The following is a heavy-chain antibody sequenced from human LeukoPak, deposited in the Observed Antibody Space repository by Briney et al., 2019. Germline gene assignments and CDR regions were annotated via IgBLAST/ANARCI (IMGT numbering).Heavy chain of an antibody. Sequence: SETLPLTCTVSGGSISSGGYYWSWIRQPPGKGLEWIGYIYHSGSTYYNPSLKSRVTISVDRSKNQFSLKLSSVTAADTAVYYCARGDSNSWFDPWGQGTLVTVSS. CDR1: GGSISSGGYY. D-gene: IGHD4-11*01. V-gene: IGHV4-30-2*01. J-gene: IGHJ5*02. CDR2: IYHSGST. CDR3: ARGDSNSWFDP.